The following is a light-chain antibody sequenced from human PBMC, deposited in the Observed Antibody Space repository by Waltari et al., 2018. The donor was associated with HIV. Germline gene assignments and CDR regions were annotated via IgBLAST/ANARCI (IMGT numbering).Light chain of an antibody. CDR3: QQYYSSPYT. CDR1: RRIVYRSQKKNY. V-gene: IGKV4-1*01. Sequence: DIVMTQSPDSLAMSLGERATINCKSSRRIVYRSQKKNYLAWYQQKPGQPPKLLIYWASTRESGVPDRFSGSGSETDFTLTISSLQAEDVAVYYCQQYYSSPYTFGQGTKLEIK. CDR2: WAS. J-gene: IGKJ2*01.